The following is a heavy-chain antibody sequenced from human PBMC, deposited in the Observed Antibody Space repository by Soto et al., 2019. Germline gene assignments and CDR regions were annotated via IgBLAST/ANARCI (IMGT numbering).Heavy chain of an antibody. CDR3: AWGPDY. CDR2: IYHSVST. CDR1: GGSISSGGYS. D-gene: IGHD3-16*01. Sequence: QLQLLESGSGLVKPSQTLSLTCAVSGGSISSGGYSWGWIRQPPGKGLEWIGSIYHSVSTYYTPSLKSRATISVDRSKNQFSLRLSSVTAADTAVYYCAWGPDYWGQGTLVTVSS. V-gene: IGHV4-30-2*01. J-gene: IGHJ4*02.